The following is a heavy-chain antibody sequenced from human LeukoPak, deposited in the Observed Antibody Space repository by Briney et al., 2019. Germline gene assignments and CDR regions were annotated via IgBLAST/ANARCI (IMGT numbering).Heavy chain of an antibody. J-gene: IGHJ4*02. Sequence: KSSETLSLTCTVSGGSISSYYWSWIRQPPGKGLEWIGYIYYSGSTNYNPSLKSRVTISVDTSKNQFSLKLSSVTAADTAVYYCVRRVHCSGGSCYLDYWGQGTLVTVSS. D-gene: IGHD2-15*01. V-gene: IGHV4-59*08. CDR2: IYYSGST. CDR3: VRRVHCSGGSCYLDY. CDR1: GGSISSYY.